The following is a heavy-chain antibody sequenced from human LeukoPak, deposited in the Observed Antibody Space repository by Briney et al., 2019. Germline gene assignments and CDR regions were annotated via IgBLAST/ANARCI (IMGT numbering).Heavy chain of an antibody. CDR1: GGSISSGDYY. J-gene: IGHJ4*02. CDR2: IYYSGST. Sequence: PSETLSLTCTVSGGSISSGDYYWSWIRQPPGKGLEWIGYIYYSGSTYYNPSLKSRVTISVDTSKNQFSLKLSSVTAADTAVYYCAREVRGYSYGYFDYWGQGTLVTVPS. V-gene: IGHV4-30-4*01. D-gene: IGHD5-18*01. CDR3: AREVRGYSYGYFDY.